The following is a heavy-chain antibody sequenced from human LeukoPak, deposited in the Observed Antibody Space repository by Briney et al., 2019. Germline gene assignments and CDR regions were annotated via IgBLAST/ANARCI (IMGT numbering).Heavy chain of an antibody. CDR1: GGTFSSYA. J-gene: IGHJ4*02. CDR2: IIPIFGTA. CDR3: ARRKRKIAAAGTLYDY. Sequence: ASVKVSCTASGGTFSSYAISWVRQAPGQGLEWMGGIIPIFGTANYAQKFQGRVTMTTDTSTSTAYMELRSLRSDDTAVYYCARRKRKIAAAGTLYDYWGQGTLVTVSS. D-gene: IGHD6-13*01. V-gene: IGHV1-69*05.